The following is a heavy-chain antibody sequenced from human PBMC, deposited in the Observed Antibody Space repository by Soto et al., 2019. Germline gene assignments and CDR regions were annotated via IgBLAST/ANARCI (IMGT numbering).Heavy chain of an antibody. D-gene: IGHD6-13*01. V-gene: IGHV1-24*01. CDR1: GYTLTELS. J-gene: IGHJ1*01. Sequence: ASVKVSCKVSGYTLTELSMHWVRQAPGKGLEWMGGFDPEDGETIYAQKFQGRVTMTEDTSTDTAYMELSSLRSEDTAVYYCATDRGPTYRSSWYRDNFDFWGQRTLVIVSA. CDR3: ATDRGPTYRSSWYRDNFDF. CDR2: FDPEDGET.